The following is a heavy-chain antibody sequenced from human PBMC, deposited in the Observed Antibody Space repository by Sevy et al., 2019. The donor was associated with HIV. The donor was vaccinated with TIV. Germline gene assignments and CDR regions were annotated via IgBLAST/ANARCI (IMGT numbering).Heavy chain of an antibody. J-gene: IGHJ3*02. CDR3: ARWATNYYDGSAIKHAFDI. Sequence: GGSLRLSCAASDFTFSIHSMSWVRQAPGKGLEWLSYISGSSATIYYADSVKGRFTVSRDNANKFLYLQMNSLRAEDTSVYYCARWATNYYDGSAIKHAFDIWGPGTMVTVSS. CDR1: DFTFSIHS. CDR2: ISGSSATI. V-gene: IGHV3-48*01. D-gene: IGHD3-22*01.